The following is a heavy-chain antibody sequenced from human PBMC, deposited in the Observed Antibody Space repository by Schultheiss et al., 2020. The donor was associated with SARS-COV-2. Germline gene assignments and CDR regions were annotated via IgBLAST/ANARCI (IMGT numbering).Heavy chain of an antibody. D-gene: IGHD3-22*01. J-gene: IGHJ4*02. CDR1: GFTFDDYA. CDR2: ISSSSSYI. Sequence: GGSLRLSCAASGFTFDDYAMHWVRQAPGKGLEWVSSISSSSSYIYYADSVKGRFTISRDNAKNSLYLQMNSLRAEDTAVYYCARDRTTMIVTSFDYWGQGTLVTVSS. V-gene: IGHV3-21*01. CDR3: ARDRTTMIVTSFDY.